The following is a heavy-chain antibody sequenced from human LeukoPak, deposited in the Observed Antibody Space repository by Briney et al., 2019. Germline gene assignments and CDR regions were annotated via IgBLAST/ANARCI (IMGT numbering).Heavy chain of an antibody. CDR3: AKGSVAAQVYYFDY. V-gene: IGHV3-9*01. D-gene: IGHD6-19*01. CDR1: GFTFDDYA. CDR2: ISWNSGSI. Sequence: GRSLRLSCAASGFTFDDYAMHWVRQPPGKGLEWVSGISWNSGSIVYADSVKGRFTISRDNAENSLYLQMNSLRAEDTALYYCAKGSVAAQVYYFDYWGQGTLVTVSS. J-gene: IGHJ4*02.